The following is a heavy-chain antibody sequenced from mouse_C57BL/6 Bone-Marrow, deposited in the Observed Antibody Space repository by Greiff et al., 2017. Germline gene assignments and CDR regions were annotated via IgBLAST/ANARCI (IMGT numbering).Heavy chain of an antibody. CDR2: IWSGGST. Sequence: VQLVESGPGLVQPSQSLSITCTVSGFSLTSYGVHWVRQSPGKGLEWLGVIWSGGSTDYNAAFISRLSISKDISKSQVFFKMNSLQADDTAIYYCARNSFYYYGSSYDWYFDVWGTGTTVTVSS. CDR3: ARNSFYYYGSSYDWYFDV. D-gene: IGHD1-1*01. J-gene: IGHJ1*03. CDR1: GFSLTSYG. V-gene: IGHV2-2*01.